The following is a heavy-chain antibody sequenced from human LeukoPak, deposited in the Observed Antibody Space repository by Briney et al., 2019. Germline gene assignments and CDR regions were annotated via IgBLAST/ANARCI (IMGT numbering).Heavy chain of an antibody. D-gene: IGHD4-23*01. V-gene: IGHV3-48*01. Sequence: GGSLRLSCTASGSTFSSCSMIWVRQAPGKGLEWVSYISSSSSTIYYADSVKGRFTISRDNGKNSLYLQKTNMRAEDTAVYYCARGPCDYGGNRAVSEASYIWGQGTMVTVSS. CDR3: ARGPCDYGGNRAVSEASYI. J-gene: IGHJ3*02. CDR1: GSTFSSCS. CDR2: ISSSSSTI.